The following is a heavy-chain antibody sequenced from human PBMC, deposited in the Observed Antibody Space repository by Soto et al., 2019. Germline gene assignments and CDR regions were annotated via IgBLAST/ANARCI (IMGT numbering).Heavy chain of an antibody. CDR1: GFTFSSYA. V-gene: IGHV3-23*01. CDR2: ISASGGTT. J-gene: IGHJ4*02. D-gene: IGHD3-10*01. CDR3: AKVVGSMVRGSFDY. Sequence: GGSLRLSCAASGFTFSSYAMNWVRQAPGKGLEWVSAISASGGTTYYADSVKGRFTISRDNSKNTLSLQMNSLRAEDTAVYYCAKVVGSMVRGSFDYWGQGTLVTVSS.